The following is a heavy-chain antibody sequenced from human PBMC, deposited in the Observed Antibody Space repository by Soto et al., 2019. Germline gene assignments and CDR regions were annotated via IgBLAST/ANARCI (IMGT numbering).Heavy chain of an antibody. Sequence: PGGSLRLSCAASGFTVSSNYMSWVRQAPGKGLEWVSVIYSGGSTYYADSVKGRFTISRDNSKNTLYLQMNSLRAEDTAVYYCARGCKGDSSGYSLLAFDIWGQGTMVTVSS. CDR2: IYSGGST. CDR1: GFTVSSNY. CDR3: ARGCKGDSSGYSLLAFDI. D-gene: IGHD3-22*01. J-gene: IGHJ3*02. V-gene: IGHV3-53*01.